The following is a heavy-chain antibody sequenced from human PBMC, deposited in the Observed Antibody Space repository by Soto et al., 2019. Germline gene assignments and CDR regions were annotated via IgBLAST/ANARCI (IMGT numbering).Heavy chain of an antibody. V-gene: IGHV3-33*01. Sequence: QVQLVESGGGVVQPGRSLRLSCAASGFTFSSYGMHWVRQAPGKGLEWVAVIWYDGSNKYYADSVKGRFTISRDNSKNTLSLQMNSLRAEDTAVYYCARGVDTAMVTSWYFDLWGRGTLVTVSS. J-gene: IGHJ2*01. CDR3: ARGVDTAMVTSWYFDL. D-gene: IGHD5-18*01. CDR1: GFTFSSYG. CDR2: IWYDGSNK.